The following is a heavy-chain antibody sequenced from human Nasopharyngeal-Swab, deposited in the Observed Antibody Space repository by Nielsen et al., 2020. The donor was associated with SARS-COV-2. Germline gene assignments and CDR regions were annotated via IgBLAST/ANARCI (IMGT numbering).Heavy chain of an antibody. Sequence: GSLRLSCIVSGGSISSSSYYWGWIRQPPGKGLEWIGSIYYSGSTYYNPSLKSRVTISVDTSKNQFSLKLSSVTAADTAVYYCARRGDAYYYYYYGLDVWGHGTTVTVSS. J-gene: IGHJ6*02. D-gene: IGHD2-2*01. CDR1: GGSISSSSYY. CDR3: ARRGDAYYYYYYGLDV. V-gene: IGHV4-39*01. CDR2: IYYSGST.